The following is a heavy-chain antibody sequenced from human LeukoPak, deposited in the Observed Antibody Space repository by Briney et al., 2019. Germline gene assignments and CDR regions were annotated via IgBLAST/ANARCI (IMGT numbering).Heavy chain of an antibody. CDR1: GFTFDDYA. CDR2: ISWNSGSI. CDR3: AKDVESYYYYGMDV. J-gene: IGHJ6*02. V-gene: IGHV3-9*01. Sequence: PGGSLRLSCAASGFTFDDYAMHWVRQAPGKGLEWVSGISWNSGSIGYADSVKGRFTISRDNAKNSLYLQMNSLRAEDTALYYCAKDVESYYYYGMDVWGQGTTVTVSS.